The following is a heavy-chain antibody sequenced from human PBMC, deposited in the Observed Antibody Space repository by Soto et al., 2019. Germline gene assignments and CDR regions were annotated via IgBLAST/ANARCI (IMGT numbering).Heavy chain of an antibody. CDR2: ISSSGSTI. Sequence: GGSLRLSCAASGFTFSDYYMSWIRQAPGKGLEWVSYISSSGSTIYYADSVKGRFTISRDNAKNSLYLQMNSLRAEDTAVYYCARSREMWYSSGWYSSYWGQGTLVTVSS. D-gene: IGHD6-19*01. CDR3: ARSREMWYSSGWYSSY. CDR1: GFTFSDYY. J-gene: IGHJ4*02. V-gene: IGHV3-11*01.